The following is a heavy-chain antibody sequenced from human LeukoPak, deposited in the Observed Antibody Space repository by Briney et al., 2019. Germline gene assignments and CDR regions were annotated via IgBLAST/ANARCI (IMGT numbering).Heavy chain of an antibody. CDR2: IKQGGSEK. CDR3: VRYRDGEYDF. J-gene: IGHJ4*02. D-gene: IGHD4-17*01. Sequence: GGSLRLSCAGSGFIFSTHWMIWVRQPPGRGLEWVANIKQGGSEKYYVDSVKGRFTISRDNTKSSMYLEMNSLRAEDTAVYYCVRYRDGEYDFWGQGTLVTVSS. CDR1: GFIFSTHW. V-gene: IGHV3-7*01.